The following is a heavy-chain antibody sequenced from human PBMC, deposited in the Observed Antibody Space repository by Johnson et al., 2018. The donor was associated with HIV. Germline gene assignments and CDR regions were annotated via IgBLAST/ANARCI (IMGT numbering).Heavy chain of an antibody. Sequence: QVQLVESGGGVVQPGGSLRLPCAASGFTFSDYYMSWIRQAPGKGLEWVAFIRFDGSDEYYSNSVKGRFTISRDNSKNTLYLQMNSLRPEDTAVYYCTKDFGSGWADAFDIWGQGTGVTISS. CDR2: IRFDGSDE. D-gene: IGHD6-19*01. CDR1: GFTFSDYY. V-gene: IGHV3-30*02. J-gene: IGHJ3*02. CDR3: TKDFGSGWADAFDI.